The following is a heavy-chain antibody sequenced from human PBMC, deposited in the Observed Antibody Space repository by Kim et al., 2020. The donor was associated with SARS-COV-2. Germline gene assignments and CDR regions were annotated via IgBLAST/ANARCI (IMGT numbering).Heavy chain of an antibody. D-gene: IGHD3-9*01. CDR3: ARHRIGLANAFDI. V-gene: IGHV5-51*01. J-gene: IGHJ3*02. CDR1: GYSFTSYW. CDR2: IYPGDSDT. Sequence: GESLKISCKGSGYSFTSYWIGWVRQMPGKGLEWMGIIYPGDSDTRYSPSFQGQVTISADKSISTAYLQWSSLKASATAMYYCARHRIGLANAFDIWGQGTMVTVSS.